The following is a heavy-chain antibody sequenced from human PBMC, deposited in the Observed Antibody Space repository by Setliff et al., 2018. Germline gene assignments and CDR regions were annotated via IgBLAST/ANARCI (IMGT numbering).Heavy chain of an antibody. CDR1: GYTFTNYG. J-gene: IGHJ4*02. V-gene: IGHV1-18*01. CDR3: ARGGVAAAGKKGVFEH. D-gene: IGHD6-13*01. CDR2: INSFKT. Sequence: ASVKVSCKTSGYTFTNYGITWVRQAPGQGLEWMGWINSFKTNYPQKFLGRVTVTTDTSTGTAYMELGSLTSDDTAVYYCARGGVAAAGKKGVFEHWGQGTLVTVSS.